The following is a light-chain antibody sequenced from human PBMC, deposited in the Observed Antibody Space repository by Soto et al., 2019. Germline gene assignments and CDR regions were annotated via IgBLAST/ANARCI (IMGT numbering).Light chain of an antibody. J-gene: IGLJ2*01. CDR3: TSYAGSTNLV. Sequence: QSALTQPPSASGSPGQSVTISCTGTSSDVGGYNSVSWYQQHPGKAPKVMIYEVTKRPSGVPDRFSGSKTGNTASLTVSGLQAEDEADYYCTSYAGSTNLVFGGGTKVTVL. V-gene: IGLV2-8*01. CDR2: EVT. CDR1: SSDVGGYNS.